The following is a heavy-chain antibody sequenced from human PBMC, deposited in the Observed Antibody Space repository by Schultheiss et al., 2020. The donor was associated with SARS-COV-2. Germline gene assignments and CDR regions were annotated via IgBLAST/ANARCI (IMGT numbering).Heavy chain of an antibody. CDR2: IYYSGST. CDR3: ARGLYGDFNWFDP. CDR1: GGSVSSGSYY. V-gene: IGHV4-61*01. Sequence: SETLSLTCTVSGGSVSSGSYYWSWIRQPPGKGLEWIGYIYYSGSTNYNPSLKSRVTISVDTSKNQFSLKLSSVTAADTAVYYCARGLYGDFNWFDPWGQGTLVTVSS. D-gene: IGHD4-17*01. J-gene: IGHJ5*02.